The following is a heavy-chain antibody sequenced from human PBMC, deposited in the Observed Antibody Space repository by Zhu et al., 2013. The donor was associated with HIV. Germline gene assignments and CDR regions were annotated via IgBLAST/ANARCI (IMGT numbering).Heavy chain of an antibody. V-gene: IGHV1-69*08. Sequence: QVQLVQSGAEVKKPGSSVKVSCKASGGTFSSYTISWVRQAPGQGLEWMGRIIPILGIANYAQKFQGRVTITADKSTSTAYMELSSLRSEDTAVYYCAREGDDGYCSSTSCYWVFRWFDPWGQGTLVTVSS. CDR1: GGTFSSYT. D-gene: IGHD2-2*01. CDR3: AREGDDGYCSSTSCYWVFRWFDP. J-gene: IGHJ5*02. CDR2: IIPILGIA.